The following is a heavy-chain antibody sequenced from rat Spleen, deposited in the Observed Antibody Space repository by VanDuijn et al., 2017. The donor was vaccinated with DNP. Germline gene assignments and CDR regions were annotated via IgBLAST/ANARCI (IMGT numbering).Heavy chain of an antibody. J-gene: IGHJ2*01. CDR1: GFTFSNYG. CDR2: ISYDGGST. D-gene: IGHD1-6*01. Sequence: EVQLVESGGGLVQPGRSMKFSCAASGFTFSNYGMAWVRQAPKKGLEWVAYISYDGGSTYYRDPVKGRFTISRDNAKSTLYLQMDSLRSEDTATYYCTTILRGWGQGVMVTVSS. CDR3: TTILRG. V-gene: IGHV5-20*01.